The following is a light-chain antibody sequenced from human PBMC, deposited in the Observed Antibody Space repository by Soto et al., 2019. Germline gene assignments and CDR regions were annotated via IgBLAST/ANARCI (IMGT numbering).Light chain of an antibody. CDR2: GAS. Sequence: AIQMTQSPSSLSASVGDRVTITCRASQGIGTELGWYQLKPGKAPKLLVYGASTLQSGVLPRFSGSGSGTDFTLTISSLQPDDFATYYCLQDFSYPRTFGKGTNVEIK. CDR3: LQDFSYPRT. CDR1: QGIGTE. J-gene: IGKJ1*01. V-gene: IGKV1-6*02.